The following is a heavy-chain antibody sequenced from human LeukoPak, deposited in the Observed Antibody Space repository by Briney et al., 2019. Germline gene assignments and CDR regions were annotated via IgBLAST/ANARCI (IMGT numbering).Heavy chain of an antibody. CDR2: IIPIFGTA. J-gene: IGHJ4*02. Sequence: ASVKVSCKASGGTFSSYAISWVRQAPGQGLEWMGGIIPIFGTANYAQKFQGRVTITADESTSTAYMELSSLRSEDTAVYYCARADLLTGYNFDYWGQGTLVTVSS. CDR3: ARADLLTGYNFDY. D-gene: IGHD3-9*01. CDR1: GGTFSSYA. V-gene: IGHV1-69*13.